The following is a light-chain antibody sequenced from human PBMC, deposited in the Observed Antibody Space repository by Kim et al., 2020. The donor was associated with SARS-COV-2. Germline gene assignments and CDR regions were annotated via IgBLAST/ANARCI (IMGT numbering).Light chain of an antibody. V-gene: IGKV3-20*01. CDR1: ETVSSSY. Sequence: EIVLTQSPGTLSLSPGERATLSCRASETVSSSYLAWYQQKPGQAPRLLIHDTSSRAKGTPDRFRGTKSGTDFTLTISALEPEDFAVYYCQQYGSSPSTFGQGTRLEIK. CDR3: QQYGSSPST. CDR2: DTS. J-gene: IGKJ5*01.